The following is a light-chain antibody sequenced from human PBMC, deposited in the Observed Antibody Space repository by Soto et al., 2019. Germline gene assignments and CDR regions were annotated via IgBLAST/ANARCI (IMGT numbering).Light chain of an antibody. Sequence: QSVLTQPASVSGSPGQSIAISCTGTSSDVGSSNLLSWYQHHPGEVPKIMIYDVKNRPSGVSDRFSGSKSGNTASLTISGLQDEDEADYYCSSYTSINTHVFGTGTKVTVL. CDR1: SSDVGSSNL. CDR2: DVK. V-gene: IGLV2-14*02. J-gene: IGLJ1*01. CDR3: SSYTSINTHV.